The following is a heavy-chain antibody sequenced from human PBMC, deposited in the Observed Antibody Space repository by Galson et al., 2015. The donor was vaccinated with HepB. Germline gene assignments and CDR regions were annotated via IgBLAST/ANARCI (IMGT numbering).Heavy chain of an antibody. CDR1: GGTFSSYA. CDR2: IIPIFGTA. CDR3: ASSGGLYSGYGADY. V-gene: IGHV1-69*13. Sequence: SVKVSCRASGGTFSSYAISWVRQAPGQGLEWMGGIIPIFGTANYAQKFQGRVTITADGSTSTAYMELSSLRSEDTAVYYCASSGGLYSGYGADYWGQGTLVTVSS. J-gene: IGHJ4*02. D-gene: IGHD5-12*01.